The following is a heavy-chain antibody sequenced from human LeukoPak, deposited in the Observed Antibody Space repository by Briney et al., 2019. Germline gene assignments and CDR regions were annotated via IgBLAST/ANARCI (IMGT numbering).Heavy chain of an antibody. Sequence: GGSLRLSCAASGFTFNNYFMHWVRQAPGKGLVWVSRITSDGSGTNYADSVKGRFTISRDNAKNTLYLQMNSLGVEDTAVYYCVNLGYCTTSSCQPWGQGTLVTVSS. CDR3: VNLGYCTTSSCQP. CDR1: GFTFNNYF. V-gene: IGHV3-74*01. CDR2: ITSDGSGT. D-gene: IGHD2-2*01. J-gene: IGHJ4*02.